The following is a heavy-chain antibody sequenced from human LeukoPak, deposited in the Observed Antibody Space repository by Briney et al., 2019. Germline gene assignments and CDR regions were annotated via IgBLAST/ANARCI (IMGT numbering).Heavy chain of an antibody. CDR1: GGSISSGDYY. CDR2: IYYSGST. D-gene: IGHD3-3*01. CDR3: ARGFLEWLPIDY. Sequence: SQTLSLTCGVSGGSISSGDYYWSWIRQPPGKGLEWIGYIYYSGSTYYNPSLKSRVTISVDTSKNQFSLKLSSVTAADTAVYYCARGFLEWLPIDYWGQGTLVTVSS. V-gene: IGHV4-30-4*08. J-gene: IGHJ4*02.